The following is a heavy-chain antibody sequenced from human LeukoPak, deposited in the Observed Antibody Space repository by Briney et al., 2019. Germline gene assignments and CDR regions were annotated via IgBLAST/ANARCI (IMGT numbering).Heavy chain of an antibody. CDR3: ARHSCSSTSCNLDAFDI. CDR2: IIPIFGTA. CDR1: GGTFRSYA. Sequence: SVKVSCKASGGTFRSYAISWVRQAPGQGLEWMGGIIPIFGTANYAQKFQGRVTITTDESTSTAYMELSSLRSEDTAVYYCARHSCSSTSCNLDAFDIWGQGTMVTVSS. V-gene: IGHV1-69*05. J-gene: IGHJ3*02. D-gene: IGHD2-2*01.